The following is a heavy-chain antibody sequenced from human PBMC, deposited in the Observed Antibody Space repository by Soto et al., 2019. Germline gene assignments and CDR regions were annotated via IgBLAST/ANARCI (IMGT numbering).Heavy chain of an antibody. J-gene: IGHJ4*02. CDR3: HGYGY. CDR2: IYSGGST. CDR1: GFSVTANY. Sequence: EVPVVESGGGLIQPGGSLRLSCEVSGFSVTANYMSWVRQAPEKGLEWVSVIYSGGSTYYVDSVKGRFSISRDISKHTLYLQMNSLRAEDTAVYYCHGYGYWGQGTLVTVSS. V-gene: IGHV3-53*01. D-gene: IGHD5-12*01.